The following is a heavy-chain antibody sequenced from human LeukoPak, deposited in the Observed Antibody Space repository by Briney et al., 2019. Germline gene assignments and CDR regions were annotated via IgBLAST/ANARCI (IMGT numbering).Heavy chain of an antibody. CDR1: GYGISSDYY. CDR3: ARIITMIRGERSGYFAS. CDR2: IYHSGST. J-gene: IGHJ4*02. D-gene: IGHD3-10*01. Sequence: PSETLSLTCAVSGYGISSDYYWGWIRQPPGKGLEWMASIYHSGSTYYNPSLKNRVTISVDTSKSQLSLELISETAADTAVYYCARIITMIRGERSGYFASWGQGTLVTVSS. V-gene: IGHV4-38-2*01.